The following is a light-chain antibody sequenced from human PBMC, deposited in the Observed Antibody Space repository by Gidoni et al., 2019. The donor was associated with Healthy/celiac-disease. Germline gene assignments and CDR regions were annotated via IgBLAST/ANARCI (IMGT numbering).Light chain of an antibody. J-gene: IGLJ2*01. CDR3: GTWDSSLSAEVV. CDR2: ENN. CDR1: SSNIGNHY. V-gene: IGLV1-51*02. Sequence: QSVLTQPPSVSAAPGQKVTISCSGSSSNIGNHYVSWYQQLPGTAPKLLIYENNKRPSGIPDRFSGSKSGTSATLGITGLQTGDEADYYCGTWDSSLSAEVVFGGGTKLTVL.